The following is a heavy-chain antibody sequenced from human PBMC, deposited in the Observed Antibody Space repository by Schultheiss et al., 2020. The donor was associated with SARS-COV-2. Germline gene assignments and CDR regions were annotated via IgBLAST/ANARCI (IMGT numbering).Heavy chain of an antibody. V-gene: IGHV4-59*01. CDR1: GGSISSYY. CDR2: IYYSGST. CDR3: ARGRGVGVVVVPAAMSLRYGLDV. D-gene: IGHD2-2*01. Sequence: SETLSLTCTVSGGSISSYYWSWIRQPPGKGLEWIGYIYYSGSTNYNPSLKSRVTISVDTSKNQFSLKLSSVTAADTAVYYCARGRGVGVVVVPAAMSLRYGLDVWGQGTTVTVSS. J-gene: IGHJ6*02.